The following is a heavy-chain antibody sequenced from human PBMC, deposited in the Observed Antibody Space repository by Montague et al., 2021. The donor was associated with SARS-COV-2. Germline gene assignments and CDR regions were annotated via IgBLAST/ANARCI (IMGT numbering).Heavy chain of an antibody. D-gene: IGHD6-19*01. CDR1: GGSISSYY. CDR2: IYYSGST. J-gene: IGHJ4*02. Sequence: SETLSLTCTVSGGSISSYYWSWIRQPPGRGLEWIGYIYYSGSTNYNPSLKSRVTISVDTSKNQFSLKLSSVTAADTAVYYCARLKGSGWNYYFDCWGQGTLVTVSS. CDR3: ARLKGSGWNYYFDC. V-gene: IGHV4-59*01.